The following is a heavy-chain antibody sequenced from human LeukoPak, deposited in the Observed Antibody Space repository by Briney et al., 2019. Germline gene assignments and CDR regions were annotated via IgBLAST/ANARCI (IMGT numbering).Heavy chain of an antibody. CDR2: ITPDSGGA. CDR3: ARRGYDSSGYYHFDY. CDR1: GYTFTGYY. Sequence: ASVKVSCKASGYTFTGYYIHWVRQAPGQGLEWMGWITPDSGGANFAQMFQGRVTMTRDTSISTASMELSRLRSDDTAVYYYARRGYDSSGYYHFDYWGQGTLVTVSS. J-gene: IGHJ4*02. V-gene: IGHV1-2*02. D-gene: IGHD3-22*01.